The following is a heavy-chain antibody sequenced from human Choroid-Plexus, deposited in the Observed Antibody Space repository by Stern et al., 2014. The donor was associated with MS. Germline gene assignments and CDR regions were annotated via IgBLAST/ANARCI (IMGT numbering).Heavy chain of an antibody. Sequence: DQLVESGGGVVQPGRPLRLSCVASGFTFGSCAMHWVRQAPGKGLEWAASVSYDGSNKDYADSVKGRFTISRDNSQNTLYMQMSSLRPEDTAVYYCAKDRQYLTYFFDHWGQGSLVTVSS. CDR1: GFTFGSCA. CDR3: AKDRQYLTYFFDH. J-gene: IGHJ5*02. V-gene: IGHV3-30*18. CDR2: VSYDGSNK. D-gene: IGHD2/OR15-2a*01.